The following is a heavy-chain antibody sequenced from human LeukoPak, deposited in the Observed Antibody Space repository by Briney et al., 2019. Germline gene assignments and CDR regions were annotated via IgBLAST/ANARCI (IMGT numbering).Heavy chain of an antibody. J-gene: IGHJ4*02. D-gene: IGHD3-22*01. Sequence: PGGSLRLSCAASGFTFSDYYMSWIRQAPGKGLEWVSYIISSGSTIYYADSVKGRLTISRENAKNSLYMQMNSLRAEDTAVYYCARDGYYYDSSGYSHGDYWGQGTLVTVSS. CDR1: GFTFSDYY. V-gene: IGHV3-11*01. CDR3: ARDGYYYDSSGYSHGDY. CDR2: IISSGSTI.